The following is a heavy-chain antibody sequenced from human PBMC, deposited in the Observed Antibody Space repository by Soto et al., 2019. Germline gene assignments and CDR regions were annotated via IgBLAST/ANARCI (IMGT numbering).Heavy chain of an antibody. J-gene: IGHJ4*02. CDR1: GFTFSTNW. CDR3: ARDYDF. Sequence: GGSLRLSCATSGFTFSTNWMNWVRQPQGTGMERVANIKQDGSEKSYVNSVKGRLTISSDNAKNYQYPQMHSSRAEDTAVYYCARDYDFWGQGTLVTVSS. CDR2: IKQDGSEK. D-gene: IGHD3-3*01. V-gene: IGHV3-7*01.